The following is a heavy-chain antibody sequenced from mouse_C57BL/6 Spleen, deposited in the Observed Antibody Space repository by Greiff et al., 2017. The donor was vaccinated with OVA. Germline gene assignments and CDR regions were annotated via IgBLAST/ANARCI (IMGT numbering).Heavy chain of an antibody. Sequence: VQLQQPGAELVWPGTSVKLSCKASGYTFTSYWMHWVKQRPGQGLEWIGVIDPSDSYTNYNQKFKGKATLTVDTSSSTAYMQLSSLTSEDSAVYYCASPSYGSSPWFAYWGQGTLVTVSA. CDR1: GYTFTSYW. CDR3: ASPSYGSSPWFAY. J-gene: IGHJ3*01. D-gene: IGHD1-1*01. CDR2: IDPSDSYT. V-gene: IGHV1-59*01.